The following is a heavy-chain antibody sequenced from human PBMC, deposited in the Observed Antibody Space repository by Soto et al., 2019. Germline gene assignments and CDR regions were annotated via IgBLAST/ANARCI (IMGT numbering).Heavy chain of an antibody. CDR3: AKAFAWNDFHY. V-gene: IGHV3-64*04. Sequence: PGGSLRLSCSASGFTFSSYAMHWVRQAPGKGLEYVSSISTNGGSTHYADSVKGRFTISRDNSKNTLYLQMNSLRAEDTAVYYCAKAFAWNDFHYWGQGTLVTVSS. J-gene: IGHJ4*02. CDR2: ISTNGGST. CDR1: GFTFSSYA. D-gene: IGHD1-1*01.